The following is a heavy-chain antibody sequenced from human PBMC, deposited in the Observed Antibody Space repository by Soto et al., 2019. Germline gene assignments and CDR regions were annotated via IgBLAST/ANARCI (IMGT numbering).Heavy chain of an antibody. CDR3: ARDSWYLTHNFDY. D-gene: IGHD6-13*01. CDR2: ISRTTNYI. Sequence: AGGCLRLSCAASGFTFTRYSMSWLRQAPGKGLEWVSSISRTTNYIYYGASMKGRFTISRDNAKNSLYLEMNSLRAEDTAVYYCARDSWYLTHNFDYWGQGTRFTVSS. CDR1: GFTFTRYS. J-gene: IGHJ4*02. V-gene: IGHV3-21*06.